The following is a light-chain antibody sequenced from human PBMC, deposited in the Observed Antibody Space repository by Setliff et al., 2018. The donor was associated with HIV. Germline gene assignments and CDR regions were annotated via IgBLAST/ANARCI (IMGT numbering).Light chain of an antibody. CDR1: SSDIGGYSH. CDR3: SSYAITNTLP. V-gene: IGLV2-14*01. CDR2: EVR. Sequence: QSALAQPASVSGSPGQSITISCTGTSSDIGGYSHVSWYQQHPGKAPKLIIYEVRNRPSGVSNRFSGSKSGNTASLTISGLQAEDEGGYYCSSYAITNTLPFGTGTKVT. J-gene: IGLJ1*01.